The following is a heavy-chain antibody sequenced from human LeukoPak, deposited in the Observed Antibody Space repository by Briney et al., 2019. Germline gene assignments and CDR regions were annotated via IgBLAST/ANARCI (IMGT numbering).Heavy chain of an antibody. CDR1: SGSIRSYL. J-gene: IGHJ4*02. CDR2: IYSTGDT. CDR3: ARNGYTKSWTHLDY. D-gene: IGHD3/OR15-3a*01. Sequence: SETLSLTCTVSSGSIRSYLWAWIRQPAGKTLEWIGRIYSTGDTDYNPSLKSRVTMSVDTSKNQFSLNLRSVTTADTAFHYCARNGYTKSWTHLDYWGQGILVSVSS. V-gene: IGHV4-4*07.